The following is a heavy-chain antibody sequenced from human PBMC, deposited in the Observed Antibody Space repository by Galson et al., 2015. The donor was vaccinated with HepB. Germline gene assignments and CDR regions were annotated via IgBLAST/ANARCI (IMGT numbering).Heavy chain of an antibody. J-gene: IGHJ5*02. CDR1: GGTFSSYA. Sequence: SVKVSCKASGGTFSSYAISWVRQAPGQGLEWMGGIIPIFGTANYAQKFQGRVTITADKSTSTAYIELSSLRSEDTAVYYCAKGGGGGLSFSWFDPWGQGTLVTVSS. D-gene: IGHD2-15*01. CDR3: AKGGGGGLSFSWFDP. V-gene: IGHV1-69*06. CDR2: IIPIFGTA.